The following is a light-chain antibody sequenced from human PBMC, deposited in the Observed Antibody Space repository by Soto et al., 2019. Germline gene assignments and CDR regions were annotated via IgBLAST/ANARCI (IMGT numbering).Light chain of an antibody. V-gene: IGLV2-14*03. CDR1: SSDVGRYNC. CDR3: SSFTASTTQV. J-gene: IGLJ1*01. Sequence: QSVLTQPASESGSPGQSITISCTGSSSDVGRYNCVSWYQQHPGKAPKLLIYDVNTRSSGVSNRFSGSKSGNTASLTISGLQAEDEADYFCSSFTASTTQVFGPGTKVIVL. CDR2: DVN.